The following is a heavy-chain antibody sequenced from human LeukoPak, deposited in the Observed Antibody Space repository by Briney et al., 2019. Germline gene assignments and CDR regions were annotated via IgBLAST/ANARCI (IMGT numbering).Heavy chain of an antibody. CDR3: ARDPYSKIFGG. V-gene: IGHV3-66*02. J-gene: IGHJ4*01. CDR2: IDSGGST. D-gene: IGHD3-3*01. CDR1: GFTVSSYY. Sequence: QPGGSLRLSCTVSGFTVSSYYMSWVRQAPGKGLEWVSIIDSGGSTYYADSVKGRFTISRDNSKNTVFLQTNSLRAEDTAVYYCARDPYSKIFGGWGHGTLVTVSS.